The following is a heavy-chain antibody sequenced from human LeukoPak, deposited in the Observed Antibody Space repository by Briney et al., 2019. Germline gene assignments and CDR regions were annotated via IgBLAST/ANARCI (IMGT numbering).Heavy chain of an antibody. Sequence: GGSLRLSCAASGFTFDDYGMIWVRQAPGKGLEWVSGINWIGGSTAYADSVKGRFTISRDNAKNSLYLQMNSLRAEDTALYFCASGIRERGFDYWGQGTLVTVSS. CDR1: GFTFDDYG. J-gene: IGHJ4*02. CDR2: INWIGGST. V-gene: IGHV3-20*04. D-gene: IGHD1-1*01. CDR3: ASGIRERGFDY.